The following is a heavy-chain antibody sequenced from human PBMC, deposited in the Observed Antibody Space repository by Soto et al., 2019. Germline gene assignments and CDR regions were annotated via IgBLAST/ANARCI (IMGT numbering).Heavy chain of an antibody. Sequence: QITLKESGPTLVKPTQTLTLTCTFSGFSLSTSGVGVGWIRQPPGKALEWLALLYWDDDKRYSPSLKSRLTITRDTSKNQVVLTMTNMDPADTATYYCAHSGRWLQLDYWGQGSQVTVSS. CDR2: LYWDDDK. V-gene: IGHV2-5*02. CDR3: AHSGRWLQLDY. CDR1: GFSLSTSGVG. J-gene: IGHJ4*02. D-gene: IGHD5-12*01.